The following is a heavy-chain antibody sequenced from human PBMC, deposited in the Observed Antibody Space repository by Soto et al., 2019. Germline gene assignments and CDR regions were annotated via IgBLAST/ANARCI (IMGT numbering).Heavy chain of an antibody. Sequence: GGSLRLSCAASGFTFSSYAMHWVRQAPGKGLEWVAVISYDGSNKYYADSVKGRFTISRDNSKNTLYLQMNSLRAEDTAVYYCARTGHIVVVTAIGDYYGMDVWGQGTTVTVSS. J-gene: IGHJ6*02. D-gene: IGHD2-21*02. CDR3: ARTGHIVVVTAIGDYYGMDV. CDR2: ISYDGSNK. V-gene: IGHV3-30-3*01. CDR1: GFTFSSYA.